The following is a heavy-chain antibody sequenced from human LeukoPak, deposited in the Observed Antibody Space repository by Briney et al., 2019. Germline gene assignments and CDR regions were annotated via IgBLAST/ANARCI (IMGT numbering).Heavy chain of an antibody. CDR2: ISAYNGDT. CDR1: GYTFTSYG. Sequence: ASVKVSCKASGYTFTSYGISWVRQAPGQGLEWMAWISAYNGDTNYAQNLQGRVTMTTDTSTSTAYMELRSLRSDDTAVYYCTRDRYYYGSGSARNFDYWGQGTLVTVSS. CDR3: TRDRYYYGSGSARNFDY. V-gene: IGHV1-18*01. D-gene: IGHD3-10*01. J-gene: IGHJ4*02.